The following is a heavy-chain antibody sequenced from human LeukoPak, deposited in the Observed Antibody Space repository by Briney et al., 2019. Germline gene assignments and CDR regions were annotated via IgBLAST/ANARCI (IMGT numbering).Heavy chain of an antibody. CDR3: AKVVQWLDPDFDY. Sequence: GGSLRLSCAASGFTFSSYGMHWVRQAPGKGLEWVAVISYDGSNKYYADSLKGRFTISRDNSKNTLYLQMNSLSTEDTAVYYCAKVVQWLDPDFDYWGQGTLDTVSS. V-gene: IGHV3-30*18. CDR2: ISYDGSNK. J-gene: IGHJ4*02. D-gene: IGHD6-19*01. CDR1: GFTFSSYG.